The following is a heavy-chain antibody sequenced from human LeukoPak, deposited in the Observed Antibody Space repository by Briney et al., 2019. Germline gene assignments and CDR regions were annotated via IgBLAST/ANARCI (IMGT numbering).Heavy chain of an antibody. CDR3: ARVTD. CDR2: ISSSANTI. CDR1: GFTFSNYE. Sequence: GGSLRLSCAASGFTFSNYEMNWVRQAPGKGLEWVSFISSSANTIYYADSVKGRFTISRDNAKNSLYLQMSSLRAEDTAVYYCARVTDWGQGTLVTV. J-gene: IGHJ1*01. V-gene: IGHV3-48*03.